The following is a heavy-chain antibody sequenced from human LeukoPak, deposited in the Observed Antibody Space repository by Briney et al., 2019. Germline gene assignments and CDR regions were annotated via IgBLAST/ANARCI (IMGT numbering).Heavy chain of an antibody. V-gene: IGHV1-46*01. CDR3: ARDRPPSGVLMVYANDNWFDP. J-gene: IGHJ5*02. CDR2: INPSGGST. CDR1: GYTFTSYY. D-gene: IGHD2-8*01. Sequence: GASVKVSCKASGYTFTSYYMHWVRQAPGQGLEWMGIINPSGGSTSYAQKFQGRVTMTRDTSTSTVYMELSSLRSEDTAVYYCARDRPPSGVLMVYANDNWFDPWGQGTLVTVSS.